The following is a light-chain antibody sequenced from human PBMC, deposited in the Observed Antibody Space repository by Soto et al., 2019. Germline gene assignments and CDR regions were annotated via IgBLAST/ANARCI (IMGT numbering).Light chain of an antibody. V-gene: IGLV2-14*01. CDR1: SSDVGGYNY. J-gene: IGLJ2*01. CDR2: DVS. CDR3: SSYRSSSTLV. Sequence: QSALTQPASVSGSPGQSITISCTGTSSDVGGYNYASWYQQHPGKAPKLMIYDVSNRPSGVSNRFSGSKSGNTASLTISGLQAEDEADYYYSSYRSSSTLVFGGGTKLTVL.